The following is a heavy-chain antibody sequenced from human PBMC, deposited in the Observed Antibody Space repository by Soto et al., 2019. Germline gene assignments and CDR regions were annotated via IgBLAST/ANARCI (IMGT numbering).Heavy chain of an antibody. CDR3: ARDPSNTSVYYQFFDS. J-gene: IGHJ4*02. D-gene: IGHD3-22*01. Sequence: ASVKVSCKASGYTFTHHGICWVRQAPGQGLEWMGWISAYNGDTKYAQRLQGRVTLTTVTSTTTAHMELRSLTADDTALYYCARDPSNTSVYYQFFDSWGQGTLVTVSS. CDR1: GYTFTHHG. CDR2: ISAYNGDT. V-gene: IGHV1-18*01.